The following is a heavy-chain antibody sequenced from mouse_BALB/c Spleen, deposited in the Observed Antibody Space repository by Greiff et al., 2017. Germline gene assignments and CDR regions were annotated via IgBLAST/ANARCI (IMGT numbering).Heavy chain of an antibody. D-gene: IGHD3-3*01. J-gene: IGHJ1*01. CDR1: GYTFTSYD. V-gene: IGHV1-14*01. Sequence: VQLKESGPELVKPGASVKMSCKASGYTFTSYDMHWVKQKPGQGLEWIGYINPYNDGTKYNEKFKGKATLTSDKSSSTAYMELSSLTSEDSAVYYCAREGRYWYFDVWGAGTTVTVSS. CDR2: INPYNDGT. CDR3: AREGRYWYFDV.